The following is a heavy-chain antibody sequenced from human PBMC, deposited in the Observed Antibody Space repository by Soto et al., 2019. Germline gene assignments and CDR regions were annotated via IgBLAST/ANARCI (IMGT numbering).Heavy chain of an antibody. Sequence: ASVKVSCKASGGTFSSYAISWVRQAPGQGLEWMGGIIPIFGTANYAQKFQGRVTITADESASTAYMELSSLRSEDTAVYYCARVSGSYYHVYYFDYWGQGTLVTVSS. CDR2: IIPIFGTA. V-gene: IGHV1-69*13. CDR1: GGTFSSYA. D-gene: IGHD1-26*01. CDR3: ARVSGSYYHVYYFDY. J-gene: IGHJ4*02.